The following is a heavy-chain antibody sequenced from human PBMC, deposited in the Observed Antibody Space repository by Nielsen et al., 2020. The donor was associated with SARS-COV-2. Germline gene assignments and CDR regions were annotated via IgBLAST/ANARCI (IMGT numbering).Heavy chain of an antibody. V-gene: IGHV3-9*01. CDR2: ISWNSGSI. CDR3: AKVRGSGYYYGMDV. CDR1: GFTFDDYA. J-gene: IGHJ6*02. Sequence: GGSLCLSCAASGFTFDDYAMHWVRQAPGKGLEWVSGISWNSGSIGYADSVKGRFTISRDNAKNSLYLQMNSLRAGDTALYYCAKVRGSGYYYGMDVWGQGTTVTVSS. D-gene: IGHD3-10*01.